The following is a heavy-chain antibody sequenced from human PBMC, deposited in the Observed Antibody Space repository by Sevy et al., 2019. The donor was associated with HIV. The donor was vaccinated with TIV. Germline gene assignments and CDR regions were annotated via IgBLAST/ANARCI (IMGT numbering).Heavy chain of an antibody. CDR3: ARDRRNYGGQYFDF. V-gene: IGHV3-11*06. CDR1: GFTLGDYY. Sequence: GGSLRLSCAASGFTLGDYYMSWIRQAPGKGLEWVSDISSGSSHTNYADSVKGRLTISRDNAKNSLYLQMNSLRAEDTAVYYCARDRRNYGGQYFDFWGQGTLVTVSS. J-gene: IGHJ4*02. D-gene: IGHD4-17*01. CDR2: ISSGSSHT.